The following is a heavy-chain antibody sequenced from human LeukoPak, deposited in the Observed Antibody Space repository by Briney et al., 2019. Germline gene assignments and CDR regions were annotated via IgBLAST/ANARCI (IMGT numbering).Heavy chain of an antibody. J-gene: IGHJ4*02. CDR3: ATGGSDRWLIDFDY. V-gene: IGHV1-24*01. D-gene: IGHD6-19*01. Sequence: ASVKVSCKGSGYTLTELSMHWVRQAPGKGLERMGGFDPEDGETIYAQKFQGRVTMTEDTSTDTAYMELSSLRSEDTAVYYCATGGSDRWLIDFDYWGQGTLVTVSS. CDR2: FDPEDGET. CDR1: GYTLTELS.